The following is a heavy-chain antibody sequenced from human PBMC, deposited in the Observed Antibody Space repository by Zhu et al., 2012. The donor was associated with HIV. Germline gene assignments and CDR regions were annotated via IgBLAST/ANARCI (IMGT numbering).Heavy chain of an antibody. J-gene: IGHJ4*01. CDR3: ARSWPNYGGNPPYYFDY. Sequence: QVQLQESGPGLVKPSETLSLTCTVSGGSVSSGSYYWSWIRQSPGKGLEWVGYIYYTGSANYNPSLKGRLTISVETSKNQFSLKLSSVTAADTAVYYCARSWPNYGGNPPYYFDYWGQEPWSPSPQ. CDR2: IYYTGSA. V-gene: IGHV4-61*01. CDR1: GGSVSSGSYY. D-gene: IGHD4-23*01.